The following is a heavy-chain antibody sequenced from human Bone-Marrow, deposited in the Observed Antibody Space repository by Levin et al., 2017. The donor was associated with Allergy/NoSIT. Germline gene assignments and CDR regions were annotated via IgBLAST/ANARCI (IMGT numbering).Heavy chain of an antibody. J-gene: IGHJ3*02. V-gene: IGHV3-48*03. CDR3: ASELELGTYNAFDI. Sequence: GGSLRLSCAASGFIVSSYEMDWVRQAPGKGLEWISWISSSGTTTYYADSVKGRFTISRDHAKNSFFLQMNSLRAEDTAVYYCASELELGTYNAFDIWGQGTMVTVSS. CDR1: GFIVSSYE. CDR2: ISSSGTTT. D-gene: IGHD3-10*01.